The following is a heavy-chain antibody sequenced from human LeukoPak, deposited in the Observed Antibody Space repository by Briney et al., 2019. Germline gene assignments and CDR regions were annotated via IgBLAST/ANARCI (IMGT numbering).Heavy chain of an antibody. D-gene: IGHD1-26*01. Sequence: GGSLRLSCAASGFTVSSNYMSWVRQAPGKGLEWVSVIYSGGSTYYADSVKGRFTISRDNSKNTLYLQMNSLRAEDTAVYYCARDLVFRRGATQPEDYWGQGTLVTVSS. J-gene: IGHJ4*02. CDR1: GFTVSSNY. CDR3: ARDLVFRRGATQPEDY. V-gene: IGHV3-66*01. CDR2: IYSGGST.